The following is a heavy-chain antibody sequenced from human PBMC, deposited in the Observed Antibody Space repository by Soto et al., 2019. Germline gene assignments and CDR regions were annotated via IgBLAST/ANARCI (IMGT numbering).Heavy chain of an antibody. J-gene: IGHJ3*02. D-gene: IGHD2-2*01. Sequence: GGSLRLSCAASGFTFSNYNMNWVRQAPGKGLEWVSSISSSSSYIYYADSVKGRFTISRDNAKNSLYLQMNSLRAEDTAVYYCEGYCSSTSCYRHAFDIWGQGTMVTVSS. CDR3: EGYCSSTSCYRHAFDI. CDR2: ISSSSSYI. CDR1: GFTFSNYN. V-gene: IGHV3-21*01.